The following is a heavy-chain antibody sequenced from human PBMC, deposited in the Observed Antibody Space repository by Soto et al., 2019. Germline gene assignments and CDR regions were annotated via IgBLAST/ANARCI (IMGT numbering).Heavy chain of an antibody. CDR2: IDTSSTKI. D-gene: IGHD3-3*01. CDR3: ASHHDMWSGSLPPVDY. Sequence: LRLSCAASGYTFSDYYMSLIRQAPGKGLEWISYIDTSSTKIYYADSVRGRLTISMDNAKNSLYLEMNSLRDEDTAVYYCASHHDMWSGSLPPVDYWGEGTLFPVS. V-gene: IGHV3-11*01. CDR1: GYTFSDYY. J-gene: IGHJ4*02.